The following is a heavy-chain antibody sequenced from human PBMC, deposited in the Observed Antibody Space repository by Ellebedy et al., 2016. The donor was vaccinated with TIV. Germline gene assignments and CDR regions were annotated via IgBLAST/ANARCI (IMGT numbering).Heavy chain of an antibody. J-gene: IGHJ6*02. CDR1: GFTFSGYA. Sequence: PGGSLRLSCVASGFTFSGYAMSWVRQAPGKGLEWVSGINNGGRTTSYADSVKGRFTISRDNSRSTLYLQMNSLRAEDTAVYYCAGEYLSSGWDYYYGMDVWGQGTTVTVSS. CDR3: AGEYLSSGWDYYYGMDV. CDR2: INNGGRTT. V-gene: IGHV3-23*01. D-gene: IGHD6-19*01.